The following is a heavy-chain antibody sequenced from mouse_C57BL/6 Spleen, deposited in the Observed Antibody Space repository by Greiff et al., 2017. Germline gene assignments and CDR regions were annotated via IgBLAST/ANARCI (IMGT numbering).Heavy chain of an antibody. CDR2: IYPGDGDT. CDR1: GYAFSSSW. Sequence: QVQLQQSGPELVKPGASVKISCKASGYAFSSSWMNWVKQRPGKGLEWIGRIYPGDGDTNYNGKFKGKATLTADKSSSTAYMQLSSLTSEDSAVYVCARGGNYYGRNYWFAYWGQRTLVAVST. CDR3: ARGGNYYGRNYWFAY. V-gene: IGHV1-82*01. J-gene: IGHJ3*01. D-gene: IGHD1-1*01.